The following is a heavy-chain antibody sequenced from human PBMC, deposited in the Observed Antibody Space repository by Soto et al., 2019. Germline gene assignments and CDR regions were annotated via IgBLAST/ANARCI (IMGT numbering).Heavy chain of an antibody. CDR2: IYYSGST. CDR1: GGSISSSSYY. V-gene: IGHV4-61*05. J-gene: IGHJ4*02. CDR3: ARETSDGVAGLYFDY. Sequence: SETLSLTCTVSGGSISSSSYYWGWIRQPPGKGLEWIGYIYYSGSTNYNPSLKSRVTISVDKSKNQFSLKLSSVTAADTAVYYCARETSDGVAGLYFDYWGQGTLVTVSS. D-gene: IGHD6-19*01.